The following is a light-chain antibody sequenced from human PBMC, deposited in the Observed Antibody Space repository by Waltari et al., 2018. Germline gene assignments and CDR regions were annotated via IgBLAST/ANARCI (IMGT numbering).Light chain of an antibody. V-gene: IGLV3-1*01. CDR1: KLGDKY. J-gene: IGLJ2*01. CDR3: QAWDSSTVV. CDR2: QDS. Sequence: SYEVTQPPSVSVSPGQTASIPCSGDKLGDKYACWYQQKPGQSPVLVIYQDSKRPSGIPERFSGSNAGNTATLTISGTQAMDEADYYCQAWDSSTVVVGGGTKLTVL.